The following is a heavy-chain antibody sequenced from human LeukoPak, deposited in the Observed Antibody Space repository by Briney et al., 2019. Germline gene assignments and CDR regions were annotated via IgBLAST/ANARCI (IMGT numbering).Heavy chain of an antibody. J-gene: IGHJ4*02. CDR3: ASSPRNDDY. CDR2: ISSSSSYI. D-gene: IGHD2-8*01. V-gene: IGHV3-21*01. CDR1: GFTFSSYS. Sequence: PGGSLRLSCAASGFTFSSYSMNWVRQAPGKGLEWVSSISSSSSYIYYADSVKGRFTISRDNAKNSLYLQMDSLGAEDTAVYYCASSPRNDDYWGQGTLVTVSS.